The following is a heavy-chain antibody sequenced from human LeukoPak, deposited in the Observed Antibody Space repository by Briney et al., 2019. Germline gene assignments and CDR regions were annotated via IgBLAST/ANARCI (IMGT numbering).Heavy chain of an antibody. D-gene: IGHD4-17*01. CDR1: GGSISSYY. V-gene: IGHV4-59*08. CDR3: ARHDSRSVTTTN. J-gene: IGHJ4*02. CDR2: IYNSGST. Sequence: SETLSLTCTVSGGSISSYYWSWIRQPPGKGLEWIGYIYNSGSTNYNPSLKSRVTISVDTSKNQFSLKLSSVTAADTAVYYCARHDSRSVTTTNWGQGTLVTVSS.